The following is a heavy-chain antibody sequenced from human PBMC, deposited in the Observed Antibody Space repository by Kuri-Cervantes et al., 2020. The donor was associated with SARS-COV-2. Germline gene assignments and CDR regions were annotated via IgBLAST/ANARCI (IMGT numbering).Heavy chain of an antibody. CDR1: GGSISSDF. J-gene: IGHJ6*02. Sequence: SETLSLTCTVSGGSISSDFWNWIRQPPGKGLEWIGYIYYSGSTKYNPSLKSRVTISVDTSKNQFSLKLSSVTAADTAVYYCARLNDFWSGYQQTYYYYGIDVWGQGTTVT. CDR3: ARLNDFWSGYQQTYYYYGIDV. CDR2: IYYSGST. D-gene: IGHD3-3*01. V-gene: IGHV4-59*01.